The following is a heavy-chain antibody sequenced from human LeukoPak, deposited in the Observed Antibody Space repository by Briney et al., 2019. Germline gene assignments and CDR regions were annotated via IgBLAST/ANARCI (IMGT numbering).Heavy chain of an antibody. Sequence: GGSLRLSCAASGFTFSSYSMNWVRQAPGKGLEWVSYISSSSSTIYYADSVKGRFTIPRDNAKNSLYLQMNSLRAEDTAVYYCAELGITMIGGVWGKGTTVTISS. J-gene: IGHJ6*04. V-gene: IGHV3-48*04. D-gene: IGHD3-10*02. CDR1: GFTFSSYS. CDR3: AELGITMIGGV. CDR2: ISSSSSTI.